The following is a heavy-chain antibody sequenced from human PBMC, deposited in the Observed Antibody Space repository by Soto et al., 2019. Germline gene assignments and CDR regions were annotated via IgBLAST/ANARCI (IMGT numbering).Heavy chain of an antibody. Sequence: GGSLRLSCAASGFTFSDYYMSWIRQAPGKGLEWVSYISCSGSTIYYADSVKGRFTLSRDNSKNSMYLQMNSLKAEDTAVYYCAREVDRALVGSPHYFDYWGQGTLVTVSS. CDR1: GFTFSDYY. CDR2: ISCSGSTI. V-gene: IGHV3-11*01. CDR3: AREVDRALVGSPHYFDY. J-gene: IGHJ4*01. D-gene: IGHD5-18*01.